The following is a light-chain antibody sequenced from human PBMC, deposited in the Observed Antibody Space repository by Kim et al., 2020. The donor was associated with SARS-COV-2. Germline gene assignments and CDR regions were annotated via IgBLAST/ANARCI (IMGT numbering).Light chain of an antibody. CDR2: AAS. J-gene: IGKJ4*01. Sequence: DIQMTQSPSSVSASVGDRVTLTCRASQGTSSSLAWYQQKPGKAPKLLIYAASSLQSGVPSRFSGSGSGTDFTLTISSLRPEDFATYYCQQANSFPLTFGGGTKVDIK. CDR3: QQANSFPLT. V-gene: IGKV1-12*01. CDR1: QGTSSS.